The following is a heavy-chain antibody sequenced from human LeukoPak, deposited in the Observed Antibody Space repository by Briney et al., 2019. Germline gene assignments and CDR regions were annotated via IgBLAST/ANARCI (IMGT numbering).Heavy chain of an antibody. V-gene: IGHV3-7*01. Sequence: AGTLRLSCAASGFSFSTYWMTWVRQAPGKGLEWVANIKDDGSENNYVDSVRGRFTISRDNAKNSLYLQLSSLRAEDTAVYYCARDKWTPGYWGQGTLVTVFS. CDR1: GFSFSTYW. CDR3: ARDKWTPGY. J-gene: IGHJ4*02. D-gene: IGHD1-26*01. CDR2: IKDDGSEN.